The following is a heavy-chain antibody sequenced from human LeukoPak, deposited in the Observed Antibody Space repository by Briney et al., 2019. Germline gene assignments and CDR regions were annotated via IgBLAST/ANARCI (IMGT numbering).Heavy chain of an antibody. D-gene: IGHD6-19*01. Sequence: PGGSLRLSCAASGFTFSSYGMHWVRQAPGKGLEWVAVIWYDGSNKYYADSVKGRFTISRDNSKNTLYLQMNSLRAEDTAVYYCARGDQWPRTYYYGMDVWGQGTTVTVSS. CDR3: ARGDQWPRTYYYGMDV. CDR1: GFTFSSYG. J-gene: IGHJ6*02. CDR2: IWYDGSNK. V-gene: IGHV3-33*01.